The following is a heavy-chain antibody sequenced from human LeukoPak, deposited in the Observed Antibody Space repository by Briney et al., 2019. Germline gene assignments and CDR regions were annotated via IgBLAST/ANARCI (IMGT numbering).Heavy chain of an antibody. CDR2: ISGHKGNT. CDR3: ARDHVPRRDGYNYYEY. V-gene: IGHV1-18*01. Sequence: ASVKVSCKTSGYTFTTYGISWVRQAPRQGLEWMGWISGHKGNTIYAQKLRGRVTMTTDTSTTTAYMDLRSLRPDDTAVYYCARDHVPRRDGYNYYEYWGQGTLVTVSS. J-gene: IGHJ4*02. D-gene: IGHD5-24*01. CDR1: GYTFTTYG.